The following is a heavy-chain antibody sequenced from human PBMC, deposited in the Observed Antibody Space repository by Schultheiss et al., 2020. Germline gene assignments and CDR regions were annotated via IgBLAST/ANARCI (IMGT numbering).Heavy chain of an antibody. CDR1: GFTFSSYS. CDR3: ARDRGRVATISGP. V-gene: IGHV3-21*01. Sequence: GGSLRLSCAASGFTFSSYSMNWVRQAPGKGLEWVSSISSSSSYIYYADSVKGRFTISRDNAKNSLYLQMNSLRAEDTAVYYCARDRGRVATISGPWGQGTLVNVSS. D-gene: IGHD5-12*01. CDR2: ISSSSSYI. J-gene: IGHJ5*02.